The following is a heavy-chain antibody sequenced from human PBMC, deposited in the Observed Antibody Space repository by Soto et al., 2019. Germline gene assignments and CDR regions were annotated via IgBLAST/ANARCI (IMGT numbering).Heavy chain of an antibody. Sequence: TSETLSLTCTVSGGSISSYYWSWIRQPPGKGLEWIGYIYYSGSTNYNPSLKSRVTISVDTSKNQFSLKLSSVTAADTAVYYCARVRQDYGSGSYYLDYWGQGTLVTVSS. D-gene: IGHD3-10*01. CDR1: GGSISSYY. J-gene: IGHJ4*02. CDR2: IYYSGST. CDR3: ARVRQDYGSGSYYLDY. V-gene: IGHV4-59*01.